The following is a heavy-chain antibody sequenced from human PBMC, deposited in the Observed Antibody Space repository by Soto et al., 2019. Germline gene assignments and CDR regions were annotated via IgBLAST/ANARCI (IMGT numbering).Heavy chain of an antibody. CDR3: ARRTSTTVFGVAQSGMDV. V-gene: IGHV1-18*04. CDR1: GYTFTSYG. CDR2: ISGYNGNT. Sequence: QVQLVQSGAEVKKAGASVKVSCKASGYTFTSYGISWVRQAPGQGLEWMGWISGYNGNTNYAQKLQGKVHMTIDTSTSTAYMELRSLRSDDTAVYYCARRTSTTVFGVAQSGMDVWGQGTTVTVSS. D-gene: IGHD3-3*01. J-gene: IGHJ6*02.